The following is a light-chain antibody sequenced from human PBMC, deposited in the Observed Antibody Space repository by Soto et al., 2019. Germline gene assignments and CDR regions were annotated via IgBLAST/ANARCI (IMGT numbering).Light chain of an antibody. Sequence: QSVLTQPPSVSAAPGQKVTISCSGSSSNIGNNYVSWYQQLPGTAPKLLIYDNYERPSGIPDRFSGSKSDTSATLGITGLQTGDEADYYCGTWDSSLSVYVFGTGTKLTVL. CDR1: SSNIGNNY. CDR3: GTWDSSLSVYV. CDR2: DNY. J-gene: IGLJ1*01. V-gene: IGLV1-51*01.